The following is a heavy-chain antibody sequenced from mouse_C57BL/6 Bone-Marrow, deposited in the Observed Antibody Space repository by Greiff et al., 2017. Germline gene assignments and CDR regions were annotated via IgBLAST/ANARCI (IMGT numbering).Heavy chain of an antibody. CDR1: GYTFTDYN. D-gene: IGHD1-1*01. CDR2: INPNNGGT. J-gene: IGHJ2*01. V-gene: IGHV1-22*01. CDR3: ARGGFITTVVAPLGY. Sequence: VQLQQSGPELVKPGASVKMSCKASGYTFTDYNMHWVKQSHGKSLEWIGYINPNNGGTSYNQKFKGKATLTVNRSSSTAYMGLRSLTSEDSAVYYCARGGFITTVVAPLGYWGQGTTLTVSS.